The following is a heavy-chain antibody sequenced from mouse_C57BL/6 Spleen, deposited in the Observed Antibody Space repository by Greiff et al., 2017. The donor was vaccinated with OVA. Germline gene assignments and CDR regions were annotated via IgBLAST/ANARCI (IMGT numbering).Heavy chain of an antibody. V-gene: IGHV1-53*01. Sequence: QLQQSGTELVKPGASVKLSCKASGYTFTSYWMHWVKQRPGQGLEWIGNINPSNGGTNYNEKFKSKATLTVDKSSSTAYMQLSSLTSEDSAVYYCAREDFYYGSSSYYYAMDYWVKEPQSPSPQ. D-gene: IGHD1-1*01. CDR3: AREDFYYGSSSYYYAMDY. CDR1: GYTFTSYW. CDR2: INPSNGGT. J-gene: IGHJ4*01.